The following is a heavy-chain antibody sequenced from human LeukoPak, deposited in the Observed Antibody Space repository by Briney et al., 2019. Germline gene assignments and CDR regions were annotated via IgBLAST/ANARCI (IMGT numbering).Heavy chain of an antibody. CDR2: IYYSGST. CDR3: ARRSLVRTVGYYYGMDV. D-gene: IGHD1-26*01. J-gene: IGHJ6*02. V-gene: IGHV4-59*08. CDR1: GGSISSDY. Sequence: SETLSLTCNVSGGSISSDYWSWIRQPPGRGLEWIGYIYYSGSTNYNPSLKSRATISVDTSEKQFSLKLSSVTAADTAVYYCARRSLVRTVGYYYGMDVWGQGTTVTVSS.